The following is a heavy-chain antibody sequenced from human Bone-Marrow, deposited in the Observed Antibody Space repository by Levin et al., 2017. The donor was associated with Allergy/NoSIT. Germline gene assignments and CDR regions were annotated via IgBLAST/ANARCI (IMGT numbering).Heavy chain of an antibody. CDR3: ATAGESGSYFDN. J-gene: IGHJ4*02. D-gene: IGHD1-26*01. V-gene: IGHV3-30*09. CDR2: ISSDGSNK. Sequence: GGSLRLSCADSGFTFSNYIMHWVRQAPGKGLEWVTVISSDGSNKHYADTVKGRFAISRDNSKNTLYLQMNSLRGEDTAVYYCATAGESGSYFDNWGQGTLVTVSS. CDR1: GFTFSNYI.